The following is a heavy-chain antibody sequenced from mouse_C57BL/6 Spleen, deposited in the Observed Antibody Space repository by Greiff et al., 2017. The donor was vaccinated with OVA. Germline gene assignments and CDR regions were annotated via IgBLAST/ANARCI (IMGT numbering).Heavy chain of an antibody. CDR1: GYTFTSYW. J-gene: IGHJ4*01. Sequence: QVQLQQPGTELVKPGASVKLSCKASGYTFTSYWMHWVKQRPGQGLEWIGNINPSNGDTNYNEKFKSKATLTVDKSSSTAYMQLSSLTSEESAVYYCARGGSTGVATEAMDYWGKGTSVTVSS. D-gene: IGHD1-1*01. V-gene: IGHV1-53*01. CDR3: ARGGSTGVATEAMDY. CDR2: INPSNGDT.